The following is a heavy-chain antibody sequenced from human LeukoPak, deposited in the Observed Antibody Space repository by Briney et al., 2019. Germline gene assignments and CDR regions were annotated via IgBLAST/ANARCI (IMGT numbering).Heavy chain of an antibody. D-gene: IGHD2-21*01. CDR3: AKFTRSSGDCL. CDR2: ISSYSTYI. Sequence: PGGSLRLSCAASGFSFSDYSMNWVRQAPGKGLEWVSFISSYSTYIYYADSLKGRFTISRDNAKNSLYLQMNSLRAEDTAVYYCAKFTRSSGDCLWGQGILVTVSS. CDR1: GFSFSDYS. J-gene: IGHJ4*02. V-gene: IGHV3-21*01.